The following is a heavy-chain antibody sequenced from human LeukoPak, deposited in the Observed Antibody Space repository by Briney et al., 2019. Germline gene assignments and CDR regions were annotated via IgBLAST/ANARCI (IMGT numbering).Heavy chain of an antibody. J-gene: IGHJ5*02. V-gene: IGHV4-39*01. D-gene: IGHD1-26*01. Sequence: PSETLSLTCTVSGDYIRSSSYYWGWIRQPPGKGLEWIGSIYYSGSTYYNPSLKSRVTISVDTSKNQFSLKLSSVTAADTAVYYCARGGVGATFQESHWFDPWGQGTLVTVSS. CDR1: GDYIRSSSYY. CDR2: IYYSGST. CDR3: ARGGVGATFQESHWFDP.